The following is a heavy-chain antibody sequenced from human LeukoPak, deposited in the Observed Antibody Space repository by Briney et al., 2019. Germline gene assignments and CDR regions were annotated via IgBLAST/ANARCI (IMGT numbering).Heavy chain of an antibody. CDR3: ARHGSDYGGNSVFVWYFDL. V-gene: IGHV4-39*01. D-gene: IGHD4-23*01. CDR2: IYYSGST. J-gene: IGHJ2*01. Sequence: NPSETLSLTCTVSGDSIRSSSYHWGWIRQPPGKGLEWIGSIYYSGSTYNNRSLKRRLTISIDTSKNQFSLRLSSVTAADTAVYYCARHGSDYGGNSVFVWYFDLWGRGTLVTVSS. CDR1: GDSIRSSSYH.